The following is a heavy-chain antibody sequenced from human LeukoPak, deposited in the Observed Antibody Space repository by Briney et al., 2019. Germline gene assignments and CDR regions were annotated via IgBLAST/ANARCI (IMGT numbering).Heavy chain of an antibody. CDR3: ARVDRDTVTVDY. V-gene: IGHV1-8*01. D-gene: IGHD4-17*01. CDR1: GYAFTSYD. CDR2: MNPNSGNT. J-gene: IGHJ4*02. Sequence: ASVKVSCKASGYAFTSYDINWVRQATGQGLEWMGWMNPNSGNTGYAQKFQGRVTMTRNTSISTAYMELSSLRSEDTAVYYCARVDRDTVTVDYWGQGTLVTVSS.